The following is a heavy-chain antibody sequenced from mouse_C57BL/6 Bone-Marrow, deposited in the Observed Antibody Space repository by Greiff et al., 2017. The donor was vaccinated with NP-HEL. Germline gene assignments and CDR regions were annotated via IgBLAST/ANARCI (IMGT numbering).Heavy chain of an antibody. CDR2: IDPENGDT. V-gene: IGHV14-4*01. CDR3: TTDYGLTGAMDY. CDR1: GFNIKDDY. J-gene: IGHJ4*01. D-gene: IGHD1-1*02. Sequence: VQLQQSGAELVRPGASVKLSCTASGFNIKDDYMHWVKQRPDQGLEWIGWIDPENGDTEYASKFQGKATITADTSSNTAYLQLSSLTSEDTAVYYCTTDYGLTGAMDYWGQGTSVTVSS.